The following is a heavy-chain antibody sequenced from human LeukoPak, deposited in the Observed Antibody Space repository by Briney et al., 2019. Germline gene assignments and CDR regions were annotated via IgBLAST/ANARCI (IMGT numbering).Heavy chain of an antibody. CDR1: GFTFSSYS. D-gene: IGHD1-26*01. CDR3: ARVVGASHHTVDY. CDR2: IYSGDRT. Sequence: GGSLRLSCAASGFTFSSYSLNWVRQAPGKGLEWLSLIYSGDRTYHADSVKGRFTVSRDDSENTLSLQMNSLRVEDTALYFCARVVGASHHTVDYWGQGALVTVSS. V-gene: IGHV3-53*01. J-gene: IGHJ4*02.